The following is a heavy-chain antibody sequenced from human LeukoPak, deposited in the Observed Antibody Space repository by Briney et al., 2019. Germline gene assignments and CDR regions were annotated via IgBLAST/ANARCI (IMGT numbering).Heavy chain of an antibody. CDR3: ARERYTAYGNFDY. CDR2: INLNCGDT. Sequence: ASVKVSCKASGYTFTNHPMHWVRQAPGQGLEWMGLINLNCGDTNYVHKFQGRVTMTRDQYISTAYMELSGLGADDTAVYYCARERYTAYGNFDYWGQGTQVTVSS. D-gene: IGHD5-12*01. J-gene: IGHJ4*02. CDR1: GYTFTNHP. V-gene: IGHV1-2*07.